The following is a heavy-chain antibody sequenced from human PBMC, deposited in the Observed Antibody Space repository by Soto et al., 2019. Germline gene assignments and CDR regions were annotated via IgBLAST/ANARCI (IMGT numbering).Heavy chain of an antibody. J-gene: IGHJ6*02. D-gene: IGHD5-12*01. CDR3: AVGYSDYDFAVAGGYSYGLDV. CDR2: IVVDSGNT. CDR1: GCTFTSSA. V-gene: IGHV1-58*01. Sequence: GASVKVSCKASGCTFTSSALQWVRQARGQGLEWMGWIVVDSGNTNYAQKFQERVTITRDMSTSKAYMELSSLRSEDTAVYYCAVGYSDYDFAVAGGYSYGLDVWGQGTTVTVSS.